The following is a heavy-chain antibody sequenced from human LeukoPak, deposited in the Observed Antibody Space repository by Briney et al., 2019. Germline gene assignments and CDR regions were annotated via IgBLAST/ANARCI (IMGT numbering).Heavy chain of an antibody. CDR3: ARGSGRRKWHSSGWYYYYYYGMDV. J-gene: IGHJ6*02. D-gene: IGHD6-19*01. Sequence: SETLSLTCTVSGGSISSYYWSWIRQPPGKGLEWIGEINHSGSTNYNPSLKSRVTISVDTSKNQFSLKLSSVTAADTAVYYCARGSGRRKWHSSGWYYYYYYGMDVWGQGTTVTVSS. CDR1: GGSISSYY. CDR2: INHSGST. V-gene: IGHV4-34*01.